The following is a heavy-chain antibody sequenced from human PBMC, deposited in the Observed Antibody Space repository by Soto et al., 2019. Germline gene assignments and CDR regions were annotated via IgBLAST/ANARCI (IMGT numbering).Heavy chain of an antibody. Sequence: QVQLVQSGAEVKKPGSSVKVSCKASGGTFSSYAISWVRQAPGQGLEWMGGIIPIFGTADYAQKFQGRVTITADESTSTAYMELSSLRSEDTAVYCCASHPPISGGGSERGHYYYYYGMDVWGQGTTVTVS. J-gene: IGHJ6*02. D-gene: IGHD2-15*01. CDR1: GGTFSSYA. CDR2: IIPIFGTA. V-gene: IGHV1-69*12. CDR3: ASHPPISGGGSERGHYYYYYGMDV.